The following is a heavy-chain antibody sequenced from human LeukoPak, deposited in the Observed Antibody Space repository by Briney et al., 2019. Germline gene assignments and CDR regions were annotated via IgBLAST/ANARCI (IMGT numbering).Heavy chain of an antibody. CDR1: GGSFSGYY. Sequence: SETLSLTCAVYGGSFSGYYWSWIRQPPGRGLEWIGEINHSGSTNYNPSLKSRVTISVDTPKNQFSLKLSSVTAADTAVYYCARVAPTRITMVRARYFDYWGQGTLVTVSS. D-gene: IGHD3-10*01. CDR3: ARVAPTRITMVRARYFDY. CDR2: INHSGST. J-gene: IGHJ4*02. V-gene: IGHV4-34*01.